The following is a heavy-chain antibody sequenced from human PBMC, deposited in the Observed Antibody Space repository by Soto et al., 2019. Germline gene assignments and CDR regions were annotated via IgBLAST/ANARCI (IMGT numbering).Heavy chain of an antibody. D-gene: IGHD3-10*01. J-gene: IGHJ3*02. CDR2: ISWSSGVK. Sequence: EVQLVESGGGLVQPGRSLRLSCAASGFIFDDYGMHWVRQAPGKGLEWVSGISWSSGVKAYADSVKGRFTISRDSAKNSLYLQMNSLRAEXXXLYYCAKXXXXXSGSYFLGAFDIWGQGTLVTVSS. CDR1: GFIFDDYG. V-gene: IGHV3-9*01. CDR3: AKXXXXXSGSYFLGAFDI.